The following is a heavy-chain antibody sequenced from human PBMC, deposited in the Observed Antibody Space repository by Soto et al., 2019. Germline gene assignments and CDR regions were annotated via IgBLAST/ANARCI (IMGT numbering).Heavy chain of an antibody. CDR1: GYTFATYG. CDR2: IAPDNGDT. V-gene: IGHV1-18*01. Sequence: QVQLVQSGAELKRPGASVKVSCKSSGYTFATYGISWVRQAPGQGLEWMGWIAPDNGDTNYEQKLRGRVTLTADTSTNTAYMEVRSLRSDDTAVYFCARLAPCNSGTCYSRPLAYWGQGTLVTVSS. J-gene: IGHJ4*02. D-gene: IGHD2-15*01. CDR3: ARLAPCNSGTCYSRPLAY.